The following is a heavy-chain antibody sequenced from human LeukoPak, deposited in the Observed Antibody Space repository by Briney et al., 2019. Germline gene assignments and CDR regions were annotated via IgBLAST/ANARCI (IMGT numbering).Heavy chain of an antibody. J-gene: IGHJ6*02. V-gene: IGHV1-18*01. CDR3: ARSQWLVPPPYYYYYGMDV. Sequence: GAPVKVSCKASGYTFTSYGISWVRQAPGQGLEWMGWISAYNGNTNYAQKLQGRVTMTTDTSTSTAYMELRSLRSEDTAVYYCARSQWLVPPPYYYYYGMDVWGQGTTVTVSS. CDR2: ISAYNGNT. CDR1: GYTFTSYG. D-gene: IGHD6-19*01.